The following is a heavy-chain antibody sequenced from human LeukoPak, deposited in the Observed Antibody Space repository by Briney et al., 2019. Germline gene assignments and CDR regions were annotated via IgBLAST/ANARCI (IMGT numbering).Heavy chain of an antibody. CDR1: GYSISSGYY. CDR2: IYHSGST. CDR3: ARDSYSNYLGSGRDAFDI. J-gene: IGHJ3*02. D-gene: IGHD4-11*01. V-gene: IGHV4-38-2*02. Sequence: NPSETLSLTCTVSGYSISSGYYWGWIRQPPGKGLEWIGSIYHSGSTYYNPSLKSRVTISVDTSKNQFSLKLSSVTAADTAVYYCARDSYSNYLGSGRDAFDIWGQGTMVTVSS.